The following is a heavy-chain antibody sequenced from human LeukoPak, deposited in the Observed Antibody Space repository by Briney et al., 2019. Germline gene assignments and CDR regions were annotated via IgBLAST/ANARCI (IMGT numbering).Heavy chain of an antibody. CDR3: ARHRRSITIFGPPYDAFDI. CDR2: IYPGDSDT. V-gene: IGHV5-51*01. D-gene: IGHD3-3*01. J-gene: IGHJ3*02. Sequence: GESLKISCKGSGYSFTSYWIGWVRQMPGKGLEWMGIIYPGDSDTRYSPSFQGQVTISADKSISTAYLQWGSLKASDTAMYYCARHRRSITIFGPPYDAFDIWGQGTMVTVSS. CDR1: GYSFTSYW.